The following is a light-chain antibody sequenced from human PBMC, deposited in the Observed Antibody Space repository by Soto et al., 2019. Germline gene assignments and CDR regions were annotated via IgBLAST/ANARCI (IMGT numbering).Light chain of an antibody. J-gene: IGKJ1*01. CDR2: GAS. CDR1: QSVSSSY. Sequence: EIGLTHSPVTLSLSPGERATLSCRASQSVSSSYLAWYQQKPGQAPRLLIYGASSRATGIPDRFSGSGSGTDFTLTISSLEPEDCAVYCSKESGSPTWTFAQGTK. V-gene: IGKV3-20*01. CDR3: KESGSPTWT.